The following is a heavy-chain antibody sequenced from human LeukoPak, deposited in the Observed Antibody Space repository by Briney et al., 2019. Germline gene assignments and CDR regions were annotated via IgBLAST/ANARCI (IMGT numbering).Heavy chain of an antibody. Sequence: ASVKVSCKASGYTFTSYYMHWVRQAPGQGLERMGIINPSGGSTSYAQRFQGRVTMTRDTSTSTVYMELSSLRSEDTAVYYCARATSPANYDSSGGDAFDIWGQGTMVTVSS. CDR2: INPSGGST. V-gene: IGHV1-46*01. CDR1: GYTFTSYY. CDR3: ARATSPANYDSSGGDAFDI. D-gene: IGHD3-22*01. J-gene: IGHJ3*02.